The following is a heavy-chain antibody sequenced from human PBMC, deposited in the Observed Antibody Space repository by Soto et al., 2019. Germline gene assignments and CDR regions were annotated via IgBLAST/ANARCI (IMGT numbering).Heavy chain of an antibody. D-gene: IGHD3-16*01. Sequence: QVQLVESGGGVVQPGRSLRLSCAASGFTFSSYAMHWVRQAPGKGLEWVAVISYDGSNKYYADSVKGRFTISRDNSKNTLYLQMNSLRAEDTAVYYCARWGASSYYYCGMDVWGQGTTVTVSS. J-gene: IGHJ6*02. V-gene: IGHV3-30-3*01. CDR1: GFTFSSYA. CDR3: ARWGASSYYYCGMDV. CDR2: ISYDGSNK.